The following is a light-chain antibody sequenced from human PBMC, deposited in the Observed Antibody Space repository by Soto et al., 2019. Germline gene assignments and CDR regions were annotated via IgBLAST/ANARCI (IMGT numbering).Light chain of an antibody. Sequence: QPVLTQSPSASASLGASVKLTCTLSSGHSSYDVDWHQKQPEKGHRHLMDLNNDGSHTTGDGIPDRFSGSSAGAARYLIIARLQSEDEDDYYCQTGGTGIQVFGGGTKLTVL. CDR2: LNNDGSH. CDR3: QTGGTGIQV. J-gene: IGLJ2*01. V-gene: IGLV4-69*01. CDR1: SGHSSYD.